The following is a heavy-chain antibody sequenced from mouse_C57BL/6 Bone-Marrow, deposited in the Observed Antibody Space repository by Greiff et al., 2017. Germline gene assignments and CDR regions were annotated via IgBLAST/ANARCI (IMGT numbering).Heavy chain of an antibody. CDR3: ARVGGWSSWFAY. CDR1: GYTFTSYW. V-gene: IGHV1-69*01. D-gene: IGHD2-3*01. Sequence: QVQLQQPGAELVMPGASVKLSCKASGYTFTSYWMHWVKQRPGQGLEWIGEIDPCDSYTNYNQKFKGKATLTVDKSSSTAYMELRSLTSEDTAVYYCARVGGWSSWFAYWGQGTLVTVSA. J-gene: IGHJ3*01. CDR2: IDPCDSYT.